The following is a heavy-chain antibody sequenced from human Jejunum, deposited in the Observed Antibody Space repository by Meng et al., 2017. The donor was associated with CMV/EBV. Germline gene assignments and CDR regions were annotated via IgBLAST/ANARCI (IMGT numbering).Heavy chain of an antibody. V-gene: IGHV7-4-1*02. Sequence: VRLVQSGSESKQPGASVKVSCRPPGYPFTSYAINWVRQAPGQGPDWMGWIDPNTGNPTYDQGFTGRFVFSLDTSVSTAYLQINSLRADDTAVYYCARDSPLDGYSLLDYWGQGTLVTVSS. J-gene: IGHJ4*02. CDR1: GYPFTSYA. CDR3: ARDSPLDGYSLLDY. CDR2: IDPNTGNP. D-gene: IGHD5-24*01.